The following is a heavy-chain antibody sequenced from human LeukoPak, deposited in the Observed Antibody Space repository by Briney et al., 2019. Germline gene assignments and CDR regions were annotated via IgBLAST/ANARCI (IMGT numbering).Heavy chain of an antibody. CDR2: ISAYNGNT. Sequence: ASVKVSCKASGYTFTRYGISWVRQAPGQGLEWMGWISAYNGNTNYAQKLQGRVTMTTDTSTSTAYMELTSLRSDDTAVYYCASGAASSRGYYGMEVWGQGTTVTVSS. CDR1: GYTFTRYG. D-gene: IGHD6-13*01. J-gene: IGHJ6*02. CDR3: ASGAASSRGYYGMEV. V-gene: IGHV1-18*01.